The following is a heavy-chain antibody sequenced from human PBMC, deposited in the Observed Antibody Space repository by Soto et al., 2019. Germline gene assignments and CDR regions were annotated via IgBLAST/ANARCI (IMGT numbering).Heavy chain of an antibody. Sequence: QVQLVQSGAEVKKPGASLKVSCKASGYTFTSYAMHWVRQAPGQRLEWMGWINAGNGNTKYSQKCQGRVTITRDTSASTAYMELSSLRSEDTAVYYFARDPAATGLYYFDYWGQGTLVTVSS. CDR1: GYTFTSYA. CDR2: INAGNGNT. CDR3: ARDPAATGLYYFDY. V-gene: IGHV1-3*01. D-gene: IGHD6-13*01. J-gene: IGHJ4*02.